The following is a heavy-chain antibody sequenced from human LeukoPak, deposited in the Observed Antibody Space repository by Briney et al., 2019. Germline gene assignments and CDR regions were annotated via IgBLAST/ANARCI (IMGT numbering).Heavy chain of an antibody. CDR3: ARGHCSGGSCYEGDAFDI. J-gene: IGHJ3*02. Sequence: PGGSLRLSCAAPGFTFSSYWMHWVRQAPGKGLVWVSRINSDGSSTSYADSVKGRFTISRDNAKNTLYLQMNSLRAEDTAVYYCARGHCSGGSCYEGDAFDIWGQGTMVTVSS. V-gene: IGHV3-74*01. CDR2: INSDGSST. CDR1: GFTFSSYW. D-gene: IGHD2-15*01.